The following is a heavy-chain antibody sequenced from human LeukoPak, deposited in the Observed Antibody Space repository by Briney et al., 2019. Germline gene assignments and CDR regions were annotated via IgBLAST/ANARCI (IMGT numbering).Heavy chain of an antibody. D-gene: IGHD3-10*01. CDR3: ARERLWFGESGAFDL. CDR1: SGSISTYY. Sequence: SETLSLTCTVSSGSISTYYWSWIRQPPGKELEWIGFFRYSSNSKYNPSLKGRVTISVDSSKNQFSLKLSSVTAADTAVYYCARERLWFGESGAFDLWGQGTMVTVSS. CDR2: FRYSSNS. J-gene: IGHJ3*01. V-gene: IGHV4-59*01.